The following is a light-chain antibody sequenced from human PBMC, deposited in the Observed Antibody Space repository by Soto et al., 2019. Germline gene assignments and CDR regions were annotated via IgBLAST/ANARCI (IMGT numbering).Light chain of an antibody. CDR1: TSNIGSHS. V-gene: IGLV1-44*01. Sequence: QSVLTKPPSASGTPGQRVTISCSGSTSNIGSHSVNWYQQLPGTAPTLLIYNNDRRPSGVPDRFSGSKSGTSASLAISGLQSEDEADYYCAAWDDSLNSWVFGGGTQLTVL. CDR2: NND. CDR3: AAWDDSLNSWV. J-gene: IGLJ3*02.